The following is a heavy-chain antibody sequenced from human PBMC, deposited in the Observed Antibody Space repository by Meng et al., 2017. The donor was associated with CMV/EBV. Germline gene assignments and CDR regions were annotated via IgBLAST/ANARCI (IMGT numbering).Heavy chain of an antibody. CDR3: ARALSGELLDY. CDR1: GGSISSYY. D-gene: IGHD1-26*01. Sequence: GSLRLSCTVSGGSISSYYWSWIRQPPGKGLEWIGYIYYSGSTNYNPSFKSRVTISVDTSKNQFSLKLSSVTAADTAVYYCARALSGELLDYWGQGTLVTVSS. J-gene: IGHJ4*02. V-gene: IGHV4-59*01. CDR2: IYYSGST.